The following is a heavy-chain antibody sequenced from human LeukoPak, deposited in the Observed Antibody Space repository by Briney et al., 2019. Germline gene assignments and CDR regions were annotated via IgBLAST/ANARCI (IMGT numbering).Heavy chain of an antibody. CDR2: ISSRGDTM. V-gene: IGHV3-48*03. Sequence: PGGSLRLSCAASGFTSIGFTTYEMTWVRQAPGKGLEWLSYISSRGDTMHYADSVKGRFTISRDNTRNSLYLQMNSLRAEDTAVYYCARMETAAGIFFDYWGQGTLVTVSS. D-gene: IGHD6-13*01. CDR3: ARMETAAGIFFDY. CDR1: GFTSIGFTTYE. J-gene: IGHJ4*02.